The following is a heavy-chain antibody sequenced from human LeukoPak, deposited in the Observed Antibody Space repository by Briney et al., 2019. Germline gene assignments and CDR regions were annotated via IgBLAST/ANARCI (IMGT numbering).Heavy chain of an antibody. J-gene: IGHJ4*02. Sequence: GGSLRLSCAASGFTFSSYAMSWVRQAPGKGLEWVSAISGSGGSTYYADSVKGRFTISRDNSKNTLYLQMNSLRAEDTAVYYWAKSTNRGVAARPSGYWGQGTLVTVSS. D-gene: IGHD6-6*01. V-gene: IGHV3-23*01. CDR3: AKSTNRGVAARPSGY. CDR1: GFTFSSYA. CDR2: ISGSGGST.